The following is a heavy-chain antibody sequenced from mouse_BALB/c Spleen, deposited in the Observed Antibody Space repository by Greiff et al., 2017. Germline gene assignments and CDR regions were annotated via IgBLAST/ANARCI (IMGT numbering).Heavy chain of an antibody. CDR2: ISSGGST. V-gene: IGHV5-6-5*01. J-gene: IGHJ4*01. CDR3: ARGGNYVAMDY. CDR1: GFTFSSYA. Sequence: EVKVVESGGGLVKPGGSLKLSCAASGFTFSSYAMSWVRQTPEKRLEWVASISSGGSTYYPDSVKGRFTISRDNPKNTLFLQMTSLRSEDTAMYYCARGGNYVAMDYWGQGTSVTVSS. D-gene: IGHD2-1*01.